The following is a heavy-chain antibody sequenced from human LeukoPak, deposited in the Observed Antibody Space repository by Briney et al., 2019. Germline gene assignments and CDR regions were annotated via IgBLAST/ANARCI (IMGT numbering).Heavy chain of an antibody. CDR3: AKDPITIFGVVIIRVRHDY. V-gene: IGHV3-23*01. Sequence: PGGSLRLSCAASGFTFSSYAMSWVRQAPGKGLEWVSAISGSGGSTYYADSVKGRFTISRDNSKNTLYLQMNSLRAEDTAVYYCAKDPITIFGVVIIRVRHDYWGQGTLVTVSS. D-gene: IGHD3-3*01. J-gene: IGHJ4*02. CDR2: ISGSGGST. CDR1: GFTFSSYA.